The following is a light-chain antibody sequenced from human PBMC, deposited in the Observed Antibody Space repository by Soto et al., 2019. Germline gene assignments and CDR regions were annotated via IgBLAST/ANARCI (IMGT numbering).Light chain of an antibody. CDR2: GAS. Sequence: EIVMTQSPATLSVSPGETATLSCRASQSISIGLAWYRQKPGQAPRLLIYGASTRATGTPARFSGSGSGTDFTLTISSLQSEDFALYYSQQYNKWPLITFGQGTRLEIK. V-gene: IGKV3D-15*01. CDR1: QSISIG. CDR3: QQYNKWPLIT. J-gene: IGKJ5*01.